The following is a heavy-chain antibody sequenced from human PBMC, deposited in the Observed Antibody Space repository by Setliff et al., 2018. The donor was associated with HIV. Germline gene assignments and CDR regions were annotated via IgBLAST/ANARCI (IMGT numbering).Heavy chain of an antibody. CDR1: GGSISSSHYY. CDR2: VYYSGST. CDR3: VRPSFGIGGGSMFDS. D-gene: IGHD3-3*01. Sequence: SETLSLTCTVSGGSISSSHYYWGWIRQPPGKGLEWIGTVYYSGSTYYNPSLKSRVTLSVGTSKRQFFLNLSSATTADTAMYYCVRPSFGIGGGSMFDSWGQGIVVTVSS. V-gene: IGHV4-39*01. J-gene: IGHJ4*02.